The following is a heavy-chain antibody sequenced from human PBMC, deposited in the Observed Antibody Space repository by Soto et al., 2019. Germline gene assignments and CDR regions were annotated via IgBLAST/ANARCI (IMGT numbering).Heavy chain of an antibody. CDR2: IIPIFGTA. Sequence: GASVKVSCKASGGTFSSYAISWVRQAPGQGLEWMGGIIPIFGTANYAQKFQGRVTITADESTSTAYMELSSLRSEDTAVYYCAREVRRYSSSSKSPFHGGLYYYYYGMDVWGQGTTVTVSS. D-gene: IGHD6-6*01. CDR3: AREVRRYSSSSKSPFHGGLYYYYYGMDV. J-gene: IGHJ6*02. CDR1: GGTFSSYA. V-gene: IGHV1-69*13.